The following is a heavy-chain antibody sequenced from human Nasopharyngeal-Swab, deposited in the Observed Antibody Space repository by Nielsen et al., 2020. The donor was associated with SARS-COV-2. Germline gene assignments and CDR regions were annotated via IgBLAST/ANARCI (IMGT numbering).Heavy chain of an antibody. J-gene: IGHJ6*02. D-gene: IGHD3-10*01. Sequence: SETLSLTCTVSGGSISSSSYYWGWIRPPSGKGLEWIGSIYYSGSTYYNPSLKSRVTISVDTSKNQFSLKLSSVTAADTAVYYCAKIRGGHYYYYGMDVWGQGTTVTVSS. CDR3: AKIRGGHYYYYGMDV. V-gene: IGHV4-39*01. CDR2: IYYSGST. CDR1: GGSISSSSYY.